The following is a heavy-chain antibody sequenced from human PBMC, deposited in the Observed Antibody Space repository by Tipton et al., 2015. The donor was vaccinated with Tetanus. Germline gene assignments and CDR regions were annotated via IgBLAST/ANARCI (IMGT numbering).Heavy chain of an antibody. D-gene: IGHD5/OR15-5a*01. CDR2: ISYSGRT. CDR1: GDSMSSSDYY. J-gene: IGHJ4*02. V-gene: IGHV4-39*02. CDR3: ARLREIVSRSGWAFDH. Sequence: TLSLTCTVSGDSMSSSDYYWDWIRQPPGKGLEWIGSISYSGRTYYNPSLKSRVTMSLDTSKKDFSLRLRCVTAADTAMYYCARLREIVSRSGWAFDHWGQGILVTVSP.